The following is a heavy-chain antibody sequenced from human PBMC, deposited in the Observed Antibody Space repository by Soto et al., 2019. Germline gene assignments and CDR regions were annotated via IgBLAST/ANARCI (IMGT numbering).Heavy chain of an antibody. CDR1: GYTWTIYA. V-gene: IGHV1-3*01. Sequence: ASVEVAFKASGYTWTIYASHVFRHCPGQRLELMGGINAGNGNTKYSQKFQGRVTITRDTSASTAYMELSSLRSDETAVYYCARDWELRGDFDIRGTRKRVIVSS. J-gene: IGHJ3*02. CDR2: INAGNGNT. D-gene: IGHD3-10*01. CDR3: ARDWELRGDFDI.